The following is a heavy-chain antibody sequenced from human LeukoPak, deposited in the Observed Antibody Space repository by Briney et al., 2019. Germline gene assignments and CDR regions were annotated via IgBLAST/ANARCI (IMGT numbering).Heavy chain of an antibody. Sequence: GGSLRLSCAASGFTFNNAWISWVRQAPGKGLEWVGRIKSKTDGGTTDYAAPVKGRFTISRDDSKNMLYLEMNSLKTEDTAVYYCTTDLPGGDSSRAIDYWGQGTLVTVSS. CDR3: TTDLPGGDSSRAIDY. V-gene: IGHV3-15*01. D-gene: IGHD2-21*02. CDR1: GFTFNNAW. CDR2: IKSKTDGGTT. J-gene: IGHJ4*02.